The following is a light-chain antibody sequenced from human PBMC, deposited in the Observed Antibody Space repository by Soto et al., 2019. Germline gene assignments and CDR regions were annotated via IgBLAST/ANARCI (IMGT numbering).Light chain of an antibody. J-gene: IGLJ3*02. V-gene: IGLV2-23*02. Sequence: QSALTQPASVSASPGQSITISCTGTSSDVGSYNLVSWYQHHPGKVPKLMIYEVSKRPSGVSNRFSGSKSGNTASLTISGLQADDEADYYCCSYVGGSTVFGGGTKVTVL. CDR3: CSYVGGSTV. CDR2: EVS. CDR1: SSDVGSYNL.